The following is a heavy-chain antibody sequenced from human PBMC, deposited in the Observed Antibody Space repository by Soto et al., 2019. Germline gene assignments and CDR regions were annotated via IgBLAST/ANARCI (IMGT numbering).Heavy chain of an antibody. CDR3: ARMPRTVLMVYAPPTG. Sequence: QVQLVQSGAEVKKPGSSVKVSCKASGGTFSSYAISWVRQARGHGHEWMGEIIPSFVTANYAQTFQGRVTITADKSTSTTYMELSSLRSEDTAVYYCARMPRTVLMVYAPPTGWGQGTLVTVSS. V-gene: IGHV1-69*06. D-gene: IGHD2-8*01. CDR1: GGTFSSYA. CDR2: IIPSFVTA. J-gene: IGHJ4*02.